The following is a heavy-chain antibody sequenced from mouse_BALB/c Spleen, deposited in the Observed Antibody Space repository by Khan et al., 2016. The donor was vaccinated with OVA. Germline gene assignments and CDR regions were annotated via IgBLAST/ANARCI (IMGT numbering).Heavy chain of an antibody. CDR2: ISSGGDST. CDR3: AGHDSDGIYY. D-gene: IGHD2-4*01. CDR1: GFTFSDYY. J-gene: IGHJ3*01. V-gene: IGHV5-12*02. Sequence: EVELVESGGGLVQPGGSLKLSCATSGFTFSDYYMYWVRQTPEKRLEWVAYISSGGDSTYYPDTVKGRFTIPRDNAKNTPYLQLNRLKSEDSAMFYCAGHDSDGIYYWGQGTLVTVSA.